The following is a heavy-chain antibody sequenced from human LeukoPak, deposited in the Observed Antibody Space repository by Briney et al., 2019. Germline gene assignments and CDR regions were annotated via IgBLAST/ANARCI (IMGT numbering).Heavy chain of an antibody. CDR2: ISGSGGST. Sequence: GGSLRLSCAASGFTFSNFAMSWVRQAPGKGLEWVSAISGSGGSTYYADSVKGRFTISRDNSKNTLYLQMNSLRAEDTAVYYCAKVATMGRDAFDIWGQGTMVTVSS. V-gene: IGHV3-23*01. CDR3: AKVATMGRDAFDI. CDR1: GFTFSNFA. J-gene: IGHJ3*02. D-gene: IGHD5-12*01.